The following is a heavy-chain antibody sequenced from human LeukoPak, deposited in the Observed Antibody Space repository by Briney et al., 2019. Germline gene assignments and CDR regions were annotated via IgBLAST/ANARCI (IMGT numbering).Heavy chain of an antibody. CDR2: INPNSGGT. J-gene: IGHJ3*02. Sequence: ASVKVSCKASGYTFTGYYMHWVRQAPGQGLEWMGRINPNSGGTNYAQKFQGRVTMTRDTSISTAYMELSRPRSDDTAVYYCARGLLDLGAFDIWGQGTMVTVSS. CDR1: GYTFTGYY. CDR3: ARGLLDLGAFDI. D-gene: IGHD1-26*01. V-gene: IGHV1-2*06.